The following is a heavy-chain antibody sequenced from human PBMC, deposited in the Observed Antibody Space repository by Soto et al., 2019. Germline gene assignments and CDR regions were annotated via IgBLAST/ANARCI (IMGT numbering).Heavy chain of an antibody. CDR1: GYTFTSYG. Sequence: ASVKVSCTASGYTFTSYGISWVRQAPGQGLEWMGWISAYNGNTNYAQKLQGRVTMTTDTSTSTAYMELRSQRSDDTAVYYCAVVATITSDYYGMDVRGQGTTVTVSS. D-gene: IGHD5-12*01. V-gene: IGHV1-18*01. CDR3: AVVATITSDYYGMDV. J-gene: IGHJ6*02. CDR2: ISAYNGNT.